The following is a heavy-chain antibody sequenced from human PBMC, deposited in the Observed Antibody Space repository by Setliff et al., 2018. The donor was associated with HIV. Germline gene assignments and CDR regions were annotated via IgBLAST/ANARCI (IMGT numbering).Heavy chain of an antibody. Sequence: SETLSLTCTVSGGSISSGSYYWSWIRQPAGKGLGWIGHIYTSGSTNYNPSLKSRVTISVDTSKNQFSLKLSSVTAADTAVYYCARGYDSSGYPDYWGQGTLVTVSS. J-gene: IGHJ4*02. D-gene: IGHD3-22*01. CDR1: GGSISSGSYY. CDR3: ARGYDSSGYPDY. V-gene: IGHV4-61*09. CDR2: IYTSGST.